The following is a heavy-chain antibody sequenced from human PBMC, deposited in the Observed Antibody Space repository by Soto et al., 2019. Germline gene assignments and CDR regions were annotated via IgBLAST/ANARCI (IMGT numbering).Heavy chain of an antibody. CDR1: GGSISSYY. CDR2: INYSGST. J-gene: IGHJ4*02. Sequence: QVQLQESGPGLVKPSETLSLTCTVSGGSISSYYWSWIRQPPGKGLEWIGYINYSGSTTYNPSLRVRVTISVDTSKNQLPLKLSSVTAADTAVYYCARHVNRGAIFNYWGQGTRVTVSS. D-gene: IGHD3-3*01. CDR3: ARHVNRGAIFNY. V-gene: IGHV4-59*08.